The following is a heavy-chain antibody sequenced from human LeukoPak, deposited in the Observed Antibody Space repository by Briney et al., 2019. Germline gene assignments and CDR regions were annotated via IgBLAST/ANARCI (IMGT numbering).Heavy chain of an antibody. D-gene: IGHD3-22*01. CDR3: ARDRPNYYGSDGHYYRRDGDY. J-gene: IGHJ4*02. CDR1: GFTFSIYA. Sequence: GGSLSLSCAASGFTFSIYAMSWVRQAPGKGLQWVSSITSRGESTWYVDSVKGRFTITRDNSENTLYLQMHSLRAEDTAVYYCARDRPNYYGSDGHYYRRDGDYWGRGTLVSVSS. CDR2: ITSRGEST. V-gene: IGHV3-23*01.